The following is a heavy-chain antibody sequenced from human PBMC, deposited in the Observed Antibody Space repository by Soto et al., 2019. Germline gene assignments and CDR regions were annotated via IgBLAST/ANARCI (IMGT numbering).Heavy chain of an antibody. CDR1: GFTFSSYW. D-gene: IGHD2-15*01. CDR3: AIGGDYYYYGMDV. Sequence: EVQLVESGGGLVQPGGSLRLSCAASGFTFSSYWTSWVRQAPGKGLEWVANIKQDGSEKYYVDSVKGRFTISRDNAKNSLYLQMNSLRAEDTAVYYCAIGGDYYYYGMDVWGQGTTVTVSS. CDR2: IKQDGSEK. V-gene: IGHV3-7*03. J-gene: IGHJ6*02.